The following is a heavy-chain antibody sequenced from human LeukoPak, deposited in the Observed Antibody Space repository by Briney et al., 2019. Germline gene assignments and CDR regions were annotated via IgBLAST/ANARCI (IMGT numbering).Heavy chain of an antibody. CDR3: ARASVLLGMDV. V-gene: IGHV4-59*01. CDR2: IFYSEST. Sequence: PSETLSLTCRVSGGSISSFYWSWIRQPPGKGLEWIGYIFYSESTKYSPSLKSRVTISVDTSKNQFSLNLTSVTAADTAVYYCARASVLLGMDVWGQGTTVTVSS. CDR1: GGSISSFY. J-gene: IGHJ6*02. D-gene: IGHD3-10*01.